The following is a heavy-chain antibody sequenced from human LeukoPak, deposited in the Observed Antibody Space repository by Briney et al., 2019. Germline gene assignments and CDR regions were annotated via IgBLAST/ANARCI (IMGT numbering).Heavy chain of an antibody. V-gene: IGHV3-30*04. Sequence: GGSLRLSCAASGFTFSSYAMHWVRQAPGKGLEWVAVISYDGSNKYYADSVKGRFTISRDNSKNTLYLQMNSLRAEDTAVYYCARDLMVRGVIICSVYWGQGTLVTVSS. CDR1: GFTFSSYA. D-gene: IGHD3-10*01. CDR2: ISYDGSNK. J-gene: IGHJ4*02. CDR3: ARDLMVRGVIICSVY.